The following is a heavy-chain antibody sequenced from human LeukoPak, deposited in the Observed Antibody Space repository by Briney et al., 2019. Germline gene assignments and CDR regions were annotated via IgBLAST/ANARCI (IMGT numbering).Heavy chain of an antibody. J-gene: IGHJ4*02. V-gene: IGHV1-3*04. Sequence: VASVKVSCKASGYTFTGYALHWVRQAPGQGLEWMGWINTGCGNTKYSQRFQDRVTITMDTSASTVYMEMNDLGSEDTAVYYCARGYSGCFHYWGQGALVTVSS. CDR3: ARGYSGCFHY. CDR1: GYTFTGYA. CDR2: INTGCGNT. D-gene: IGHD1-26*01.